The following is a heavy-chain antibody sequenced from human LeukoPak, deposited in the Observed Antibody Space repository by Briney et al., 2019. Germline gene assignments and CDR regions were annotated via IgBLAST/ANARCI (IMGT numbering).Heavy chain of an antibody. D-gene: IGHD5-18*01. CDR2: ISSSSSYI. Sequence: GGSLRLSCAASGFTLSSYSMNWVRQAPGKGLEWVSCISSSSSYIYYADSVKGRFTISRDNAKNSLYLQMNSLRAEDTAVYYCARVRGYSYGALSYWGQGTPVTVSS. V-gene: IGHV3-21*01. CDR3: ARVRGYSYGALSY. J-gene: IGHJ4*02. CDR1: GFTLSSYS.